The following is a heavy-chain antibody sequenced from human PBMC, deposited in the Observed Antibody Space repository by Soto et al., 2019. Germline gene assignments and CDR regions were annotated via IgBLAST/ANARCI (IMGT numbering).Heavy chain of an antibody. CDR2: ISYDGRSK. V-gene: IGHV3-30*18. J-gene: IGHJ4*02. CDR1: GFTFTNYG. CDR3: AKGFIVRGLTIDY. Sequence: SGGSLRLSCAASGFTFTNYGIHWVRQAPGKGLGWVGLISYDGRSKYYADSAKGRFTTSTDNNKNTLYLQMNSLRDEATAVYYCAKGFIVRGLTIDYWGQGTLVTVSS. D-gene: IGHD3-10*01.